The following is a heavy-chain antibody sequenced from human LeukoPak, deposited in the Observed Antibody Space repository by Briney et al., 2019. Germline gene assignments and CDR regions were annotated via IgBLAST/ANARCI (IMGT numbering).Heavy chain of an antibody. J-gene: IGHJ4*02. D-gene: IGHD3-10*01. Sequence: SETLSLTCTVSGGSISSGGYYWSWIRQHPGKGLEWIGYIYYSGSTYYNPSLKSRVTISVDTSKNQFSLKLSSVTAADTAVYYCARRAGLGGLYFDYWGQGTLVTVSS. CDR3: ARRAGLGGLYFDY. CDR2: IYYSGST. CDR1: GGSISSGGYY. V-gene: IGHV4-31*03.